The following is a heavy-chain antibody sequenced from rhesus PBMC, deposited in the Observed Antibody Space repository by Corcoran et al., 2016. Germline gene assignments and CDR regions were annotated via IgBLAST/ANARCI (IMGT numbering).Heavy chain of an antibody. J-gene: IGHJ4*01. CDR2: ISGSGGRT. V-gene: IGHV4-57*02. CDR3: ARGSWSFDY. Sequence: QLQLQESGPGLVKPSETLSLTCAVSGGSISSSNWWSWIRQPSGKGLEWIGRISGSGGRTSHNPSLKSRVTISKDTSKNQFSLKLSSVTAADTAVYYCARGSWSFDYWGQGVLVTVSS. D-gene: IGHD6-13*01. CDR1: GGSISSSNW.